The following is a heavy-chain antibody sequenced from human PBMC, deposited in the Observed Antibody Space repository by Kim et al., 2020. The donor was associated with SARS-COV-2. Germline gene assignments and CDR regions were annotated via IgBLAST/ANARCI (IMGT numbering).Heavy chain of an antibody. CDR3: ARAGYTASWYAGVFDY. CDR2: IFSSGYT. Sequence: SETLSLTCSVSSGSVATYYWSWIRQSPGKGLEWIGYIFSSGYTEYNPSFKGRVTISVDTSMKQFSLRLSSVTAADTAVYSCARAGYTASWYAGVFDYWA. CDR1: SGSVATYY. D-gene: IGHD6-13*01. V-gene: IGHV4-59*02. J-gene: IGHJ4*01.